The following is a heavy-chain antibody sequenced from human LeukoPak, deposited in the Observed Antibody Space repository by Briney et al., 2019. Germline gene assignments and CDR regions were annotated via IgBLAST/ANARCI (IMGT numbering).Heavy chain of an antibody. CDR1: GGSISSYY. CDR2: IYYSGST. D-gene: IGHD3-10*01. Sequence: SETLSLTCTVPGGSISSYYWSWIRQPPGKGLEWIGYIYYSGSTNYNPSLKSRVTISVDTSKNQFSLKLNSVTAADTAVYYCAKSNGYGLVDIWGKGTTVTVSS. V-gene: IGHV4-59*12. CDR3: AKSNGYGLVDI. J-gene: IGHJ6*04.